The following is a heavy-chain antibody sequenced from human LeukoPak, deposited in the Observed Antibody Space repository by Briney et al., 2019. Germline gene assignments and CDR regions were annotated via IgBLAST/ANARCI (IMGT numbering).Heavy chain of an antibody. D-gene: IGHD3-22*01. CDR2: TTAYDGNT. V-gene: IGHV1-18*01. CDR1: GYTFTSYG. CDR3: ARDRRSDDSSGYPY. Sequence: SSVTVSCKASGYTFTSYGLSWVRQPPGQGLERKGWTTAYDGNTKYAQKLQGSVTITTDTSTSTAYMELRSLRSDDTAVYYCARDRRSDDSSGYPYWGQGTLVTVSS. J-gene: IGHJ4*02.